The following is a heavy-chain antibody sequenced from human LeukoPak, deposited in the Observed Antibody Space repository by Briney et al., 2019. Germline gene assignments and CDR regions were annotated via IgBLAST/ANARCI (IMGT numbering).Heavy chain of an antibody. CDR1: GYTFTSYY. J-gene: IGHJ4*02. Sequence: ASVKVSCKASGYTFTSYYMHWVRQAPGQGLEWMGIINPSGGSTSYAQKFQGRVTMTRDMSTSTVYMELSSLRSEDTAVYYCARSRRVVVAANRPFDYWGQGTLVTVSS. D-gene: IGHD2-15*01. CDR2: INPSGGST. CDR3: ARSRRVVVAANRPFDY. V-gene: IGHV1-46*01.